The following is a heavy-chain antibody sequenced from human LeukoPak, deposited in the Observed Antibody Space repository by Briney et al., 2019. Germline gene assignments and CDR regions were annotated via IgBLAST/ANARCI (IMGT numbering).Heavy chain of an antibody. D-gene: IGHD3-16*01. CDR3: AKDRDDYVWGSYLGAFDI. V-gene: IGHV3-23*01. Sequence: PGGTLRLSCAASGFTFSSYGMSWVRQAPGKGVEWVSAISGSGGSTYYADSVKGRFTISRDNSKNTLYLQMNSLRAEDTAVFYCAKDRDDYVWGSYLGAFDIWGQGTMVTVSS. CDR1: GFTFSSYG. J-gene: IGHJ3*02. CDR2: ISGSGGST.